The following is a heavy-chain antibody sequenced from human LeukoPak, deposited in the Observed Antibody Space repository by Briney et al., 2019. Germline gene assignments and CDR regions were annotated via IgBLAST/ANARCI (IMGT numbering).Heavy chain of an antibody. CDR3: ARTNYDILTGYLKKTNYFDY. D-gene: IGHD3-9*01. J-gene: IGHJ4*02. Sequence: ASVKVSCKASGGTFSSYAISWVRQAPGQGLEWMGGIIPIFGTANYAQKFQGRVTITADESTSTAYMELSSLRSEDTAVYYCARTNYDILTGYLKKTNYFDYWGQGTLVTVSS. V-gene: IGHV1-69*13. CDR1: GGTFSSYA. CDR2: IIPIFGTA.